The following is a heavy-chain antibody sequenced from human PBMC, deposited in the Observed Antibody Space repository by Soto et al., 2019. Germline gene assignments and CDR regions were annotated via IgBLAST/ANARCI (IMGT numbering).Heavy chain of an antibody. CDR2: IFSNDEK. J-gene: IGHJ3*02. V-gene: IGHV2-26*01. Sequence: QVTLKESGPELVKPTEPLTLTCTVSGFSLSNPRMGVSWIRQPPGKALEWLAHIFSNDEKWHTTSLKSRLTISKDTSKSQVVLTMTNMDTVDTATYYCARIVYSGGDCYDAFDIWGQGTMVTVSS. D-gene: IGHD2-21*02. CDR3: ARIVYSGGDCYDAFDI. CDR1: GFSLSNPRMG.